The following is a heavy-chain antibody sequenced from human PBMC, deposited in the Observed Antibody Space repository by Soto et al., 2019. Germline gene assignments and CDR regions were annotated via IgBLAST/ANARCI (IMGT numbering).Heavy chain of an antibody. CDR2: INYSGTT. CDR1: GGSFSSDSFI. J-gene: IGHJ6*02. CDR3: ARDHKWDGMDV. D-gene: IGHD1-26*01. Sequence: SETLSLTCSVSGGSFSSDSFIWSWVRQFPGKGLEWIGYINYSGTTYYNPSLRSRITMSVDTSKNQFSLNLSSVTAADTAVYYCARDHKWDGMDVWGQGTTVTVSS. V-gene: IGHV4-31*03.